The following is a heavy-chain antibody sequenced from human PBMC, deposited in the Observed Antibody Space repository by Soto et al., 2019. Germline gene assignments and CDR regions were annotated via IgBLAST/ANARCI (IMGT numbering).Heavy chain of an antibody. CDR3: ARSRLLVLTTIVY. D-gene: IGHD6-13*01. Sequence: QVQLVESGGGVVQPGRSLRLSCAASGFTFSSYAMHWVRQAPGKGLEWVAVISYDGSNKYYADSVKGRFTISRDNSKNSLYLQMNSLRAEDTAVYYCARSRLLVLTTIVYWGQGTLVTVSS. CDR2: ISYDGSNK. V-gene: IGHV3-30-3*01. J-gene: IGHJ4*02. CDR1: GFTFSSYA.